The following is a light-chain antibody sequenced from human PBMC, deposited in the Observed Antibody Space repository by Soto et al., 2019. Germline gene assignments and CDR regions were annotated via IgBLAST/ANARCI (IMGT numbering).Light chain of an antibody. Sequence: QSALTQPASVSGAPGQSITISCTGTNSDVNYVSWHQQHPGKAPKLMIYEVINRSSGVSTRFSGSKSGNTASLTISGLQAEGEADYYCSSSTSSNTFVFGTGTKLTVL. CDR3: SSSTSSNTFV. J-gene: IGLJ1*01. CDR2: EVI. CDR1: NSDVNY. V-gene: IGLV2-14*01.